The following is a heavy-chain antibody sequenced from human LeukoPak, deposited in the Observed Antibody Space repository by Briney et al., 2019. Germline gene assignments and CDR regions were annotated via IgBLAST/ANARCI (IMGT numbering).Heavy chain of an antibody. V-gene: IGHV4-59*11. D-gene: IGHD3-22*01. Sequence: SETLSLTCTVSGGCLSGHYWSWIRQPPGKRLEWIGYVSYTGGTKYNPSLQSRVTISIDTSKSQFSLKLTSVTSADTAVYSCARLLDNDISGDPDTFDVWGQGTTVIVSS. CDR1: GGCLSGHY. CDR2: VSYTGGT. CDR3: ARLLDNDISGDPDTFDV. J-gene: IGHJ3*01.